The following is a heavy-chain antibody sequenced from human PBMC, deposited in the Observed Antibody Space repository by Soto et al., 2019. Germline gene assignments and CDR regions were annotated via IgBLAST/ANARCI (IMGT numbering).Heavy chain of an antibody. J-gene: IGHJ5*02. CDR2: ISSSGTPV. V-gene: IGHV3-48*02. Sequence: VGSLRLSCAASGFTFSAYSMNWVRQAPGKGLEWVSYISSSGTPVYYADSVKGRFTISRDNANNSLYLQMNSLRDEDTAVYYCARRADYGSGMKGFDPWGQGTQVTVSS. D-gene: IGHD3-10*01. CDR1: GFTFSAYS. CDR3: ARRADYGSGMKGFDP.